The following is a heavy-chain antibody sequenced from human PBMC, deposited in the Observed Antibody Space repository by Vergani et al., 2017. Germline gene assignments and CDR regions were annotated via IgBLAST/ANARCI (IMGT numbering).Heavy chain of an antibody. D-gene: IGHD1-26*01. V-gene: IGHV3-23*01. Sequence: EVQLLESGGGLVQPGGSLRLSCAASGFTFSSYAMSWVRQAPGKGLEWVSAISGSGGSTYYADSVKGRFTISRDNSKNTLYLQMNSLRAEDTAVYYCANAGWGEWEPFDYWGQGTLVTVSS. CDR1: GFTFSSYA. CDR2: ISGSGGST. J-gene: IGHJ4*02. CDR3: ANAGWGEWEPFDY.